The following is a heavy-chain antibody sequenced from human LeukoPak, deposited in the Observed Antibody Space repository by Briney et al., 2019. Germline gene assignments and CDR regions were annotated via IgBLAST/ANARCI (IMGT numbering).Heavy chain of an antibody. CDR1: GFTFSSYA. Sequence: PGGSLRLSCAASGFTFSSYAMHWVRQAPGKGLEWVAAISHDGSNKYHADSVKGRFTISRDNSKNTVYLQMNGLRAEDTAVYFCAGSPKYSSSWYEYFQHWGQGTLVTVSS. J-gene: IGHJ1*01. CDR3: AGSPKYSSSWYEYFQH. CDR2: ISHDGSNK. D-gene: IGHD6-13*01. V-gene: IGHV3-30*01.